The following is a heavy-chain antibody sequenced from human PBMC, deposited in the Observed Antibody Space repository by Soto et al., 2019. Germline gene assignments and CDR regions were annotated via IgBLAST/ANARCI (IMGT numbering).Heavy chain of an antibody. CDR2: ISYTGTYT. D-gene: IGHD2-2*01. J-gene: IGHJ5*02. V-gene: IGHV3-21*01. Sequence: PGGSLRLSCLASGFAFNTYSMNWVRQAPGKGLEWVSYISYTGTYTYYADSVKGRFTISRDNARDSLYLQMSGLRAEDTAVYYCARDPTSTNFEPWGQGTLVTVS. CDR1: GFAFNTYS. CDR3: ARDPTSTNFEP.